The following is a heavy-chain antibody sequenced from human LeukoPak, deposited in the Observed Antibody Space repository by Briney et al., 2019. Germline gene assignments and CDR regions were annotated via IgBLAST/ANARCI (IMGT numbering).Heavy chain of an antibody. CDR2: INTDGSST. D-gene: IGHD6-19*01. CDR3: ARDIRTSGWYGPDY. J-gene: IGHJ4*02. Sequence: PGGSLRLSCAASGFTFSSYWMHWVRQAPGKGLVWVSRINTDGSSTAHADSVKGRFTISRDNAKNTLYLQMNSLRAQDTAVYYCARDIRTSGWYGPDYWGQGTLVTVSS. CDR1: GFTFSSYW. V-gene: IGHV3-74*01.